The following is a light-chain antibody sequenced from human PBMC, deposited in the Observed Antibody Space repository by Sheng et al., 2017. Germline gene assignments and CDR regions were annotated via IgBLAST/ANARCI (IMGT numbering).Light chain of an antibody. CDR1: QSVGDF. CDR2: AAS. V-gene: IGKV3-15*01. CDR3: QQYSTWPLT. J-gene: IGKJ1*01. Sequence: EIVLTQSPGTLSLSPGERATLSCRASQSVGDFLAWFQQKPGQAPRLLIYAASTRATGIPTRFSGSGSVTEFTLTISSLQSEDFAIYYCQQYSTWPLTFGQGTKVEIK.